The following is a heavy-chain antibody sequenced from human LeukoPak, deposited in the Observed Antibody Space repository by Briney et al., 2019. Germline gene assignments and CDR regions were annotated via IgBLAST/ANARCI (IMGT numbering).Heavy chain of an antibody. J-gene: IGHJ6*03. CDR1: GFTFSSYA. CDR2: ISYDGSNK. CDR3: ARGPITIFGVVIAPGDYYYYMDV. V-gene: IGHV3-30-3*01. Sequence: PGGSLTLSCAASGFTFSSYAMHWVRQAPGKGLEWVAVISYDGSNKYYADSVKGRFTISRDNSKNTLYLQMNSLRAEDTAVYYCARGPITIFGVVIAPGDYYYYMDVWGKGTTVTVSS. D-gene: IGHD3-3*01.